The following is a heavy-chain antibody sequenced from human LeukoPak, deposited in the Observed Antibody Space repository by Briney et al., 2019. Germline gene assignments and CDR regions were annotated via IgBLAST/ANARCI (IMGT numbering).Heavy chain of an antibody. Sequence: SVKVSCKASGGTFSSYAISWVRQATGQGLEWIGGIIPIFGTANYAKKFQGRVTITADKSTSTAYMGLSSVTSDDTAVYYCPRSYYDILTGYLSPYYFDYWGQGTLVTVSS. J-gene: IGHJ4*02. V-gene: IGHV1-69*06. CDR1: GGTFSSYA. CDR3: PRSYYDILTGYLSPYYFDY. CDR2: IIPIFGTA. D-gene: IGHD3-9*01.